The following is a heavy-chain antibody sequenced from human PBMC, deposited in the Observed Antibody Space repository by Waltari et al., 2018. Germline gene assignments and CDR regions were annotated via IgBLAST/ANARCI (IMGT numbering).Heavy chain of an antibody. CDR3: ARDTYCGGDCYSGNYYYYGMDV. CDR1: GYTFTSYG. Sequence: QVQLVQSGAEVKKPGASVKVSCKASGYTFTSYGISWVRQAPGPGLEWMGWISAYNGNTNYAQKLQGRVTMTTDTSTSTAYMELRSLRSDDTAVYYCARDTYCGGDCYSGNYYYYGMDVWGQGTTVTVSS. J-gene: IGHJ6*02. D-gene: IGHD2-21*02. CDR2: ISAYNGNT. V-gene: IGHV1-18*01.